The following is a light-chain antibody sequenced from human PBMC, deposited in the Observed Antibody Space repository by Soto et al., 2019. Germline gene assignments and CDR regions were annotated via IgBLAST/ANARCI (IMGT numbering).Light chain of an antibody. Sequence: DIQMTQSPSSLSASVGDRVTITCRASQSISSYLNWYQQKPGKAPKLLIYAASSLQSGVPSRFSGSGSGTDFTLTFSSLQPEDFATYYCQQSYSTLAYTFVQETKLEIK. J-gene: IGKJ2*01. CDR1: QSISSY. CDR2: AAS. CDR3: QQSYSTLAYT. V-gene: IGKV1-39*01.